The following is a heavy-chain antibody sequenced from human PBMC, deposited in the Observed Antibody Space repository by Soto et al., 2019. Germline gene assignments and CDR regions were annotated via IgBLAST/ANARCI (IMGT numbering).Heavy chain of an antibody. CDR3: ARSVDTAMEEFDY. J-gene: IGHJ4*02. V-gene: IGHV3-30-3*01. D-gene: IGHD5-18*01. Sequence: GGSLRLSCAASGFTFSSYAMHWVRQAPGKGLEWVAVISYDGSNKYYADSVKGRFTISRDNSKNTLYLQMNSLRAEDTAVYYCARSVDTAMEEFDYWGQGTLVTVSS. CDR1: GFTFSSYA. CDR2: ISYDGSNK.